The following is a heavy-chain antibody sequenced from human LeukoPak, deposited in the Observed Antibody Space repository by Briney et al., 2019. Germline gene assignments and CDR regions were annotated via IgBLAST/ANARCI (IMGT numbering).Heavy chain of an antibody. CDR3: ARDRRYDILTDDAFDI. CDR1: GYSISSGYY. Sequence: SETLSLTCTVSGYSISSGYYWGWIRQPPGKGLEWIGSIYHSGSTYYNPSLKSRVTISVDTSKNQFSLKLSSVTAADTAVYYCARDRRYDILTDDAFDIWGQGTMVTVSS. CDR2: IYHSGST. J-gene: IGHJ3*02. D-gene: IGHD3-9*01. V-gene: IGHV4-38-2*02.